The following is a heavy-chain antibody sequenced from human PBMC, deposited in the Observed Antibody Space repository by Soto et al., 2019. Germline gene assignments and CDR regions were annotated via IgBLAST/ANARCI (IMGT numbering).Heavy chain of an antibody. D-gene: IGHD7-27*01. J-gene: IGHJ4*02. CDR1: GFSISNYW. CDR3: TSESHWASDY. CDR2: INGDATST. Sequence: PGGSLRLSCAASGFSISNYWMHWVRQAPGKGLVWVSRINGDATSTSSADSVKGRFTISRDNAKNTLYLQMNSLRVDDTAVYYCTSESHWASDYWGQGTLV. V-gene: IGHV3-74*01.